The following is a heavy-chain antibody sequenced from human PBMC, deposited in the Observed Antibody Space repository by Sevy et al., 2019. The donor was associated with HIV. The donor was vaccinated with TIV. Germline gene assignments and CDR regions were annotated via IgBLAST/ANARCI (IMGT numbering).Heavy chain of an antibody. V-gene: IGHV3-43D*03. CDR1: GFTFDDYT. J-gene: IGHJ4*02. D-gene: IGHD3-10*01. CDR3: AKHIAGEGSGSYYFDY. CDR2: ITWDGCSP. Sequence: GGSLRLSCTASGFTFDDYTMDWVRQAPGKGLEWVSSITWDGCSPYYADSVKGRFTISRDNSKNSLYLQMNSLIPEDTALYYCAKHIAGEGSGSYYFDYWGQGTLVTVSS.